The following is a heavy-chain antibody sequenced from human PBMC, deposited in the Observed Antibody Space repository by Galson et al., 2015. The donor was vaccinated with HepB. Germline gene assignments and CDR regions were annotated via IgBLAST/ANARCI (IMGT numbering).Heavy chain of an antibody. CDR3: ARDYRVTMVRGVITYDAFDI. Sequence: SLRLSCAASGFTFSSYDMHWVRQATGKGLEWVSAIGTAGDPYYPGSVKGRFTISRENAKNSLYLQMNSLRAGDTAVYYCARDYRVTMVRGVITYDAFDIWGQGTMVTVSS. CDR2: IGTAGDP. D-gene: IGHD3-10*01. CDR1: GFTFSSYD. V-gene: IGHV3-13*05. J-gene: IGHJ3*02.